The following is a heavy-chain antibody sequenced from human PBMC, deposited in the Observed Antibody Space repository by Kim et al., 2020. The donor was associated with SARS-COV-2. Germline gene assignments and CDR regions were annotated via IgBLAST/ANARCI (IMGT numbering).Heavy chain of an antibody. Sequence: GGSLRLSCAASGFTFSSYAMSWVRQAPGKRLEWVSGISDNGGGTYYADSVKGRFTISRDNSKNTLYLQMNSLRAEDTAVYFCAKSGSGSYYSGIGYWGQGALVTVSS. D-gene: IGHD3-10*01. V-gene: IGHV3-23*01. CDR3: AKSGSGSYYSGIGY. CDR1: GFTFSSYA. J-gene: IGHJ4*02. CDR2: ISDNGGGT.